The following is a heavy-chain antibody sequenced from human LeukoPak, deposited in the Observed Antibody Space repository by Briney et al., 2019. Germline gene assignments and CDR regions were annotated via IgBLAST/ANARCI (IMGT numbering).Heavy chain of an antibody. J-gene: IGHJ4*02. D-gene: IGHD6-19*01. V-gene: IGHV4-31*03. CDR2: IYYSGST. CDR1: GGSISSGDYY. Sequence: SQTLSLTCTVSGGSISSGDYYWSWIRQYPGKGLEWIGYIYYSGSTYYNPSLKSRVTISVDTSKNQFSLKLSSVTAADTAVYYCARGKGSGWTFDYWGQGTLVTVSS. CDR3: ARGKGSGWTFDY.